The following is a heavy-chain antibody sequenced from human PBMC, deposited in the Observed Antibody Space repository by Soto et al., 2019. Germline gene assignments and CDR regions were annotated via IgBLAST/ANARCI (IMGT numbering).Heavy chain of an antibody. CDR2: IYPGDSDT. V-gene: IGHV5-51*01. CDR3: ARHPRSYSSSSEDYYYGMDV. J-gene: IGHJ6*02. CDR1: GYSFTSYW. D-gene: IGHD6-6*01. Sequence: GESLKLSCKGSGYSFTSYWSGWVRQMPGKGLEWMGIIYPGDSDTRYSPSFQGQVTISADKSISTAYLQWSSLKASDTAMYYCARHPRSYSSSSEDYYYGMDVWGQGTTVTVSS.